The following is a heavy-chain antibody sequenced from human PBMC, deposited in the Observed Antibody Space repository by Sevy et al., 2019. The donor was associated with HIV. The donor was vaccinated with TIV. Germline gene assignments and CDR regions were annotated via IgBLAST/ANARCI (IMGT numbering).Heavy chain of an antibody. Sequence: GGYLRLSCVVSGITFSTSGMHWVRQAPGKGLEWVEVISYHGRDKFYADSVKGRSTISRDNSKNILYLQMISLRAEDTAVYYCAKDFTGYNGMDVWGQGTMVTVSS. CDR3: AKDFTGYNGMDV. CDR1: GITFSTSG. V-gene: IGHV3-30*18. D-gene: IGHD3-9*01. J-gene: IGHJ6*02. CDR2: ISYHGRDK.